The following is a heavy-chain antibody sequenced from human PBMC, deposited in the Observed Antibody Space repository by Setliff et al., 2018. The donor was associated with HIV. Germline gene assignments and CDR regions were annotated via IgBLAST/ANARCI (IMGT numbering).Heavy chain of an antibody. CDR1: DGSISNYY. J-gene: IGHJ6*03. CDR3: AREGFYNSYYYYMDV. CDR2: IFTSGTT. D-gene: IGHD2-2*02. V-gene: IGHV4-4*07. Sequence: ETLSLTCTVSDGSISNYYWNWIRQPAGKGLEWIGRIFTSGTTNYNPSLRSRVTISVDTSKNQFSLRLGSVTAADTAVYYCAREGFYNSYYYYMDVWGIGTTVTVSS.